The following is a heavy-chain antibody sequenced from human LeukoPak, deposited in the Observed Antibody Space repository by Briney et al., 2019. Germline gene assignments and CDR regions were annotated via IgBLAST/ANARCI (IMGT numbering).Heavy chain of an antibody. J-gene: IGHJ4*02. Sequence: GGSLRLSCAASGFTFGTYAMSWVRQAPGKGLEWVSTVTADSTYHADSVKGRFTISRDNSKNTLYLQMNSLRAEDTAVYYCAKGATGYCSSTSCLYYFDYWGQGTLVTVSS. CDR1: GFTFGTYA. V-gene: IGHV3-23*01. CDR3: AKGATGYCSSTSCLYYFDY. CDR2: VTADST. D-gene: IGHD2-2*01.